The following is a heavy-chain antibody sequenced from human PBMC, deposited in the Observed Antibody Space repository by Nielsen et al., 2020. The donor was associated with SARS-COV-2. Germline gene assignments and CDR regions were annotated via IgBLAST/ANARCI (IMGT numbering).Heavy chain of an antibody. CDR3: ACAVVGANGRSYYYYGMHI. V-gene: IGHV3-23*01. CDR2: MSDSGSST. J-gene: IGHJ6*02. D-gene: IGHD1-26*01. CDR1: GFTFSNAW. Sequence: GESLKISCAASGFTFSNAWMSWVRQAPGKGLEWVSSMSDSGSSTYYAGSVRGRFTISRDTSKNTVYLQMNSLRAEDTAVYFCACAVVGANGRSYYYYGMHIWGQGTTVTVSS.